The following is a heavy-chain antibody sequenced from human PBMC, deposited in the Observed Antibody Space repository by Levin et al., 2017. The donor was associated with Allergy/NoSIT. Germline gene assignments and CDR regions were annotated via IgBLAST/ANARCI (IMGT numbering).Heavy chain of an antibody. CDR3: ARQDLSRGGMDV. CDR1: GGSINSRSYY. V-gene: IGHV4-39*01. CDR2: IYYSGSA. J-gene: IGHJ6*02. Sequence: SSETLSLTCTVSGGSINSRSYYWAWIRQPPGKGLEWIGSIYYSGSAYYNPSLKSRVTISGDTSKNEFSLRLNSVTAADTAVYYCARQDLSRGGMDVWGQGTTVTVSS.